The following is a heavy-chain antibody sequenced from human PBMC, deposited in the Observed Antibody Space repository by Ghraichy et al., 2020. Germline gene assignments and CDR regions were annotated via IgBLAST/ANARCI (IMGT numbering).Heavy chain of an antibody. V-gene: IGHV4-59*01. J-gene: IGHJ4*02. Sequence: SQTLSLTCTVSGGSISSYYWSWIRQPPGKALEWIGYISYTGSTNYSPSLKSRVTISLDTSKNQFSLKLSAVTTADTAVYYCARVLAYYDGSGNFLLAFDSWGQGTLVTVSS. CDR2: ISYTGST. D-gene: IGHD3-22*01. CDR3: ARVLAYYDGSGNFLLAFDS. CDR1: GGSISSYY.